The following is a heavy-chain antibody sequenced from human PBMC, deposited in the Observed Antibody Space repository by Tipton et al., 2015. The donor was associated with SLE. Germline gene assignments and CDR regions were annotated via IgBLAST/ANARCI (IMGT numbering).Heavy chain of an antibody. D-gene: IGHD3-3*01. J-gene: IGHJ3*02. CDR1: GASINSDY. V-gene: IGHV4-59*01. CDR2: ISDSGST. Sequence: TLSLTCSVSGASINSDYWSWIRQPPGKGLEWIGYISDSGSTKYNPSLKSRVIISADASKNQFSLKLSSVAAADAALYYCAKSPRNDFWSGYYAFDIWGQGTVVTVSS. CDR3: AKSPRNDFWSGYYAFDI.